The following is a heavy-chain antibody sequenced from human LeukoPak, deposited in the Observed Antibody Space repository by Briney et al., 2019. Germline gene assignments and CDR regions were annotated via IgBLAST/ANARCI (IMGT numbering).Heavy chain of an antibody. CDR3: AREPADNWFDP. D-gene: IGHD2-2*01. Sequence: SETLSLTCTVSGGSISSYYWSWIRQPPGKGLEWIGYIYYSGSTNYNPSLKSRVTISVDTSKNQLSLKLSSVTAADTAVYYCAREPADNWFDPWGQGTLVTVSS. CDR2: IYYSGST. V-gene: IGHV4-59*01. CDR1: GGSISSYY. J-gene: IGHJ5*02.